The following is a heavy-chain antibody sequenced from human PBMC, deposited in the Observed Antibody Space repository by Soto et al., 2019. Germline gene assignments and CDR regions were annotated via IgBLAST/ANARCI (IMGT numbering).Heavy chain of an antibody. J-gene: IGHJ4*02. D-gene: IGHD3-10*01. CDR3: ARESYYGSGATVVAY. V-gene: IGHV4-59*01. Sequence: SETLSLTCTVSGGSFSGDDWSWIRQPPGKGLEWIGYIYYSGTTSYNPSLNSRVTMSVDTSKDQFSLKVNSVTAADTAVYYCARESYYGSGATVVAYWGQGTLVTVS. CDR1: GGSFSGDD. CDR2: IYYSGTT.